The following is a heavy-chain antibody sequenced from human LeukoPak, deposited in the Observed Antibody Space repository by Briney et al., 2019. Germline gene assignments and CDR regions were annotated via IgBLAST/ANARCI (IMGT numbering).Heavy chain of an antibody. CDR1: GFTVSSNH. Sequence: GGSLRLSCAASGFTVSSNHMSWVRQAPGKGLEWVSVIYSGGTTYYGDSVEGRFTISRDNSRNTLNLQMNSLRAEDTAVYFCARGQSGDPAFDIWGQGTMVTVSS. V-gene: IGHV3-53*01. CDR2: IYSGGTT. D-gene: IGHD4-17*01. J-gene: IGHJ3*02. CDR3: ARGQSGDPAFDI.